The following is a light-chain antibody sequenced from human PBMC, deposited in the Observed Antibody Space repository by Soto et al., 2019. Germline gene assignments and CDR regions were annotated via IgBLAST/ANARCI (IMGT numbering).Light chain of an antibody. CDR3: QQYCSSPPYT. J-gene: IGKJ2*01. CDR1: HSVSSSY. V-gene: IGKV3-20*01. Sequence: EIVLTQSPGTLSLSPGERATLSCRASHSVSSSYLAWYQQKPGQAPRLLIYGASSRATGIPDRFSGSGSGTDFTLTISSLEPEDYAVYYCQQYCSSPPYTFGQGTKLEIK. CDR2: GAS.